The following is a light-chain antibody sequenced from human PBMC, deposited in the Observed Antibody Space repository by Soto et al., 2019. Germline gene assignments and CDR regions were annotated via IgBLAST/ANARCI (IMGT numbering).Light chain of an antibody. CDR2: YNN. CDR3: AAWDDTLKRYV. CDR1: NSNIASNT. V-gene: IGLV1-44*01. Sequence: QSVLTQPPSASETPGQTVSISCSGSNSNIASNTVNWYQHLPGTAPKLLIYYNNQRPSGVPDRFSVSKSGTSASLAISGLHSEDESDYYCAAWDDTLKRYVFGTGTKLTVL. J-gene: IGLJ1*01.